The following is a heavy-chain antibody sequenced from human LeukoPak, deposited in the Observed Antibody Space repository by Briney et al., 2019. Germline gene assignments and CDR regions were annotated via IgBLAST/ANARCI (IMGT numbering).Heavy chain of an antibody. CDR2: ISAYNGNT. V-gene: IGHV1-18*01. CDR3: ARDRVDFWSGYYLDFDY. CDR1: GYTFTSYG. Sequence: ASVKVSCKASGYTFTSYGISWVRQAPGQGLEWMGWISAYNGNTNYAQKLQGRVTMTTDTSTSTAYMELRSPRSDDTAVYYCARDRVDFWSGYYLDFDYWGQGTLVTVSS. J-gene: IGHJ4*02. D-gene: IGHD3-3*01.